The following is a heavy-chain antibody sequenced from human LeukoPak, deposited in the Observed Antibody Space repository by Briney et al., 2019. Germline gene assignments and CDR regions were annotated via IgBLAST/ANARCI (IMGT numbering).Heavy chain of an antibody. V-gene: IGHV4-39*07. J-gene: IGHJ4*02. CDR3: ARVGVDYSGNIIKYYFDY. CDR1: GGSISSSSYY. Sequence: SETLSLTCTVSGGSISSSSYYWGWIRQPPGKGLEWIGSIYCSGSTYYNPSLKSRVIISVDTSKNQFSLKLSPVIAADTAVYYCARVGVDYSGNIIKYYFDYWGQGTLVTVSS. CDR2: IYCSGST. D-gene: IGHD4-23*01.